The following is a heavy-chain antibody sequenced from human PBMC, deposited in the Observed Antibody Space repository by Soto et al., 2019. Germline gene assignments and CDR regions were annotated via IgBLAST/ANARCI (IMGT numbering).Heavy chain of an antibody. CDR2: TIPIAAKA. J-gene: IGHJ5*02. V-gene: IGHV1-69*08. CDR3: ARGSTIVRGAPSWFDP. CDR1: GGTFSRYT. Sequence: QVQLVQSGAEVKKPGSSVKVSCKASGGTFSRYTINWVRQAPGQGLEWMGGTIPIAAKANYTQKFQGRVTMTVDKSSTTGYMELSSLRSDDTAVYYCARGSTIVRGAPSWFDPWGQGTLVTVSS. D-gene: IGHD3-10*01.